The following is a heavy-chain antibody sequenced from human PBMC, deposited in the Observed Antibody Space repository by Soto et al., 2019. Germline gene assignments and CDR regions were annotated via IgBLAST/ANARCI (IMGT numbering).Heavy chain of an antibody. CDR3: ATGPPGSYCDY. CDR1: GGTFSSYA. Sequence: EASVKVSCKASGGTFSSYAISWVRQAPGQGLEWMGGIIPIFGTANYAQKFQGRVTITADESTSTAYMELSSLRSEDTAVYYCATGPPGSYCDYWGQGTLVTVSS. CDR2: IIPIFGTA. J-gene: IGHJ4*02. V-gene: IGHV1-69*13. D-gene: IGHD1-26*01.